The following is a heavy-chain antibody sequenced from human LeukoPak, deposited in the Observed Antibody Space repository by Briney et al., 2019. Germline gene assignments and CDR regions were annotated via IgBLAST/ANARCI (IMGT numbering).Heavy chain of an antibody. CDR1: GFTFSSYW. CDR3: ARDRGYTQDY. V-gene: IGHV3-74*01. D-gene: IGHD5-12*01. Sequence: GGSLRLSCAASGFTFSSYWMHWVRQAPGKGLVWVSHIKSDGSSTSYADSVKGRFTISRDNAKNTLYLQMNSLRAEDTAVYYCARDRGYTQDYWGQGTMVTVSS. J-gene: IGHJ4*02. CDR2: IKSDGSST.